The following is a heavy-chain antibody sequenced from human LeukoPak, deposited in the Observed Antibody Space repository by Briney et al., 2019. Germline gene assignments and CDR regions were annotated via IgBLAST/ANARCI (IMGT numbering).Heavy chain of an antibody. CDR3: ARASKLYDILTGYYYYFDY. J-gene: IGHJ4*02. CDR1: GFTFSSYS. Sequence: PGGSLRLSCAASGFTFSSYSMNWVRQAPGKGLEWVSYISSSSSTIYYADSVKGRFTISRDNAKNSLYLQMNSLRAEDTAVYYCARASKLYDILTGYYYYFDYWGQGTLVTVSS. D-gene: IGHD3-9*01. CDR2: ISSSSSTI. V-gene: IGHV3-48*01.